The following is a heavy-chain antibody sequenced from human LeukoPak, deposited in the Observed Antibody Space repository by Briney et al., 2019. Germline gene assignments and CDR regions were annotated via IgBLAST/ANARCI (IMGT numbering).Heavy chain of an antibody. D-gene: IGHD3-3*01. V-gene: IGHV3-30-3*01. CDR2: ISYDGSNK. CDR3: ARRRGFLEWLFGAFDI. Sequence: PGGSLKLSCAASGFTFSSYAMHWVRQAPGKGLEWVAVISYDGSNKYYADSVKGRFTISRDNSKNTLYLQMNSLRAEDTAVYYCARRRGFLEWLFGAFDIWGQGTMVTVSS. J-gene: IGHJ3*02. CDR1: GFTFSSYA.